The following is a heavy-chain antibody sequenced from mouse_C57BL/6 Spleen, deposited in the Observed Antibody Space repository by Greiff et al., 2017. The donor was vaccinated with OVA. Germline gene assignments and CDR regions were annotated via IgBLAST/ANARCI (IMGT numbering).Heavy chain of an antibody. Sequence: VQLQQSGGGLVQPKGSLKLSCAASGFTFNTYAMHWVRQAPGKGLEWVARIRSKSSNYATYYADSVKDRFTISRDDSQSMLYLQMNNLKTEDTAMYYCVRVRQLRRDFDYWGQGTTLTVSS. J-gene: IGHJ2*01. CDR3: VRVRQLRRDFDY. CDR1: GFTFNTYA. CDR2: IRSKSSNYAT. V-gene: IGHV10-3*01. D-gene: IGHD3-2*02.